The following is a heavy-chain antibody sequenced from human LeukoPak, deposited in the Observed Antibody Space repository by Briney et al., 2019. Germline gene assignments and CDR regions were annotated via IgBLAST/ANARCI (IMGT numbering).Heavy chain of an antibody. CDR3: ARDLRYYYDSSGYHYPGDY. CDR2: ISYDGSNK. J-gene: IGHJ4*02. Sequence: PGGSLRLSCAASGFTFSSYAMHWVRQAPGKGLEWVSVISYDGSNKYYADSVKGRFTISRDNSKNTLYLQMNSLRAEDTAVYYCARDLRYYYDSSGYHYPGDYWGQGTLVTVSS. CDR1: GFTFSSYA. D-gene: IGHD3-22*01. V-gene: IGHV3-30*04.